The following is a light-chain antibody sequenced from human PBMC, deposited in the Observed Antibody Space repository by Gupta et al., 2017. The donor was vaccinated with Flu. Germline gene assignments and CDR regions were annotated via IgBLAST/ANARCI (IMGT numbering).Light chain of an antibody. CDR2: LNSDGSH. J-gene: IGLJ2*01. CDR3: QTWGTGPYVV. Sequence: GHSSYAIAWHQQQPEKGPRYLMKLNSDGSHSKGDGIPDRFSGSSSGAERYLTISSLQSEDEADYYCQTWGTGPYVVFGGGTKLTVL. CDR1: GHSSYA. V-gene: IGLV4-69*01.